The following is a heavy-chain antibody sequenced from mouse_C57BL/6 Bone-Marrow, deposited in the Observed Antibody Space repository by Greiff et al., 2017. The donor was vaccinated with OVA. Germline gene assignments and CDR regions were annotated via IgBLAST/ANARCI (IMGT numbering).Heavy chain of an antibody. J-gene: IGHJ3*01. CDR1: GFTFSNYW. CDR2: IRLKSDNYAT. Sequence: EVQRVESGGGLVQPGGSMKLSCVASGFTFSNYWMNWVRQSPEKGLEWVAQIRLKSDNYATHYAESVKGRFTISRDDSKSSVYLQMNNLRAEDTGIYYCTGAYYYGTTWFAYWGQGTLVTVSA. D-gene: IGHD1-1*01. V-gene: IGHV6-3*01. CDR3: TGAYYYGTTWFAY.